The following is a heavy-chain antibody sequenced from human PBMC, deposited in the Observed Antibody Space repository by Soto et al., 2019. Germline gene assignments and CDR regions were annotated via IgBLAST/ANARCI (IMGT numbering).Heavy chain of an antibody. Sequence: LSLSCAASGFTFTSYTMNWVRQAPGKGLEWVSSISSSSNYIYYADSVKGRFTISRDNAKNSLYLQINSLRAEDTAVYYCARELNYYDSSGYHSTEGAHWGQGTLVTVSS. CDR2: ISSSSNYI. CDR3: ARELNYYDSSGYHSTEGAH. CDR1: GFTFTSYT. D-gene: IGHD3-22*01. J-gene: IGHJ4*02. V-gene: IGHV3-21*01.